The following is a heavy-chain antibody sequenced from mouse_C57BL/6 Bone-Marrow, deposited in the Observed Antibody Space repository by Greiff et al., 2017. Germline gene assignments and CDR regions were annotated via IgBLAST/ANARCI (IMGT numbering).Heavy chain of an antibody. V-gene: IGHV3-8*01. CDR2: ISYSGST. CDR1: GYSITSDY. Sequence: EVKLQASGPGLAKPSQTLSLTCSVTGYSITSDYWNWIRKFPGNKLEYMGYISYSGSTYYNPSLKSRISITRDTSKNQYYLQLNSVTTEDTATYYCARGSTMVTTGYYFDYWGQGTTLTVSS. D-gene: IGHD2-2*01. CDR3: ARGSTMVTTGYYFDY. J-gene: IGHJ2*01.